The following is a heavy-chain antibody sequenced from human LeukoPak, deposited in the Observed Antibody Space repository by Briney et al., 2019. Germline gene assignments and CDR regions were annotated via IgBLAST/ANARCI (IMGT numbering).Heavy chain of an antibody. CDR1: GLTVSSNN. J-gene: IGHJ6*02. V-gene: IGHV3-66*01. CDR3: ARDRAVAVAGPKGYYYYGMDV. CDR2: LYTAGAT. D-gene: IGHD6-19*01. Sequence: PGGSLRLSCAASGLTVSSNNMGWVRQAPGKGLDWVSVLYTAGATYYADSAKGRFTISRDNSKNTLYLQMNSLRAEDTAVYYCARDRAVAVAGPKGYYYYGMDVWGQGTTVTVSS.